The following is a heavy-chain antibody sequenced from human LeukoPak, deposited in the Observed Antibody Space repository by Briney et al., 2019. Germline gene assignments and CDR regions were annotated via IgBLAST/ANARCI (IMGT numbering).Heavy chain of an antibody. Sequence: AASVKVSCKASGYTFTSYDINWVRQATGPGLEWMGWMNPNSGNTGYAQKFQGRVTMTRNTSISTAYMELSSLRSEDTAVYYCARGSGLVWGRRFDYWGQGTLVTVSS. V-gene: IGHV1-8*01. CDR2: MNPNSGNT. CDR3: ARGSGLVWGRRFDY. CDR1: GYTFTSYD. J-gene: IGHJ4*02. D-gene: IGHD6-19*01.